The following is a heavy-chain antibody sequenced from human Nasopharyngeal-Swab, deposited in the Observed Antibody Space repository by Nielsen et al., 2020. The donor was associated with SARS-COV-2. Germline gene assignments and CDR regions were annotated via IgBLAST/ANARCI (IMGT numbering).Heavy chain of an antibody. V-gene: IGHV1-69*13. CDR3: ATYSGSYSGMDYYYGMDV. Sequence: SVKVSCKASGGTFSSYAISWVRQAPGQGLEWMGGIIPIFGTANYAQKFQGRVTITADESTSTAYMELSSLRSEDTAVYYCATYSGSYSGMDYYYGMDVWGQGTTVTVSS. CDR1: GGTFSSYA. J-gene: IGHJ6*02. D-gene: IGHD1-26*01. CDR2: IIPIFGTA.